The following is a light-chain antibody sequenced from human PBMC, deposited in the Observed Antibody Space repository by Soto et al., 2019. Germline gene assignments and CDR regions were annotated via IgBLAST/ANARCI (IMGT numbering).Light chain of an antibody. CDR3: QHTNSFPYT. J-gene: IGKJ2*01. CDR2: AAS. Sequence: DIQMTQSPSSVSVSVGDRVTITCRASQGINSWLAWYQQKPGKAPKLLIYAASSLQRGVPSRFSGSGSGTDFSLTINSLQPEDFATYYCQHTNSFPYTFGQGTKLEIK. CDR1: QGINSW. V-gene: IGKV1-12*01.